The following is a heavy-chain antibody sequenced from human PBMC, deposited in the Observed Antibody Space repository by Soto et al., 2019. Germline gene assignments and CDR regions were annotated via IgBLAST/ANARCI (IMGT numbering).Heavy chain of an antibody. D-gene: IGHD3-3*01. J-gene: IGHJ6*02. CDR1: GYSFTSNW. CDR3: GRLTSYDFSRVDV. V-gene: IGHV5-10-1*01. CDR2: IDPSDSYT. Sequence: PGESLKISFEGSGYSFTSNWITWVRQMPGKGLEWMGRIDPSDSYTKYSPSFQGHVTISVDKSTTTAYLQWSSLEASDTAMYYCGRLTSYDFSRVDVWGHGTTVTVSS.